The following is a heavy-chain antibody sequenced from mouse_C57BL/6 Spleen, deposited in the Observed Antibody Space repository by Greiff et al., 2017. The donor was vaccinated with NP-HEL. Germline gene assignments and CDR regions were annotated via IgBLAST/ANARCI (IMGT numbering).Heavy chain of an antibody. CDR2: IGNKANNHAT. V-gene: IGHV6-6*01. CDR1: GFTFSDAW. D-gene: IGHD2-5*01. Sequence: EVMLVESGGGLVQPGGSMKLSCAASGFTFSDAWMDWVRQSPEKGLEWVAEIGNKANNHATYYAESVKGRFTISRDDSKSSVYLQMNSLRAEDTGIYYCTRPYSNYPYWGQGTLVTVSA. J-gene: IGHJ3*01. CDR3: TRPYSNYPY.